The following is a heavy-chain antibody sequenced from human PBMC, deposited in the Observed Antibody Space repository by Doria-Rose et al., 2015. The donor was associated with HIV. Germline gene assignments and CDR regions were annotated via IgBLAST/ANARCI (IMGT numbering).Heavy chain of an antibody. J-gene: IGHJ4*02. Sequence: VQLVETGPGLVKPSETLYLTCSVSGGSISHYYWSWIRQPPGKGLEYMGVILYTGSTNYSTSLKSRVPISIDTSKTKFALRRSAVSAADTAVYYCARVLSGTYDYWGQGALATVSS. CDR3: ARVLSGTYDY. D-gene: IGHD1-26*01. CDR1: GGSISHYY. V-gene: IGHV4-59*01. CDR2: ILYTGST.